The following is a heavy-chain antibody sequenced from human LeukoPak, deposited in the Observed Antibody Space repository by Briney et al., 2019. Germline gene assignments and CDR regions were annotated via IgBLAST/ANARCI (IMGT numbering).Heavy chain of an antibody. CDR3: ARDRQWLVDH. V-gene: IGHV4-4*07. Sequence: SETLSLTCTVPGDSISSYYWSWIRQPAGKGLEWIGRVYVTGSTNLNPALQSRVTTSVDTSKNQFSLKLTSVTAADTAVYYCARDRQWLVDHWGQGTLVTVSS. J-gene: IGHJ5*02. CDR2: VYVTGST. CDR1: GDSISSYY. D-gene: IGHD6-19*01.